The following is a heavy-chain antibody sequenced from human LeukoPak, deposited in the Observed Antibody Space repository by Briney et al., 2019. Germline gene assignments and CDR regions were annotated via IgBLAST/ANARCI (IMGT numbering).Heavy chain of an antibody. CDR1: GDTFSSYA. CDR3: AQGITMVRGVIMSWFDP. V-gene: IGHV1-69*05. J-gene: IGHJ5*02. Sequence: ASVKVSCKASGDTFSSYAISWVRQAPGQGLEWMGGIIPIFGTANYAQKFQGRVTITTDESTSTAYMELSSLRSEDTAVYYCAQGITMVRGVIMSWFDPWGQGTLVTVSS. CDR2: IIPIFGTA. D-gene: IGHD3-10*01.